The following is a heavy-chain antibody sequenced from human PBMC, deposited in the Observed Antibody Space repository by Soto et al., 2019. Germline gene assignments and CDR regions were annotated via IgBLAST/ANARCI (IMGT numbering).Heavy chain of an antibody. CDR2: ISGNGGT. J-gene: IGHJ4*02. V-gene: IGHV3-23*01. CDR3: AKDAPGSGWLSDY. D-gene: IGHD3-22*01. Sequence: GGSLRLSCAASGFPFSSTDMTWVRQAPGKGLEWVSTISGNGGTSYADFVRGRFTISRDNSKNTLYLQMNSLRADDTAVYYCAKDAPGSGWLSDYWGQGTLVTVSS. CDR1: GFPFSSTD.